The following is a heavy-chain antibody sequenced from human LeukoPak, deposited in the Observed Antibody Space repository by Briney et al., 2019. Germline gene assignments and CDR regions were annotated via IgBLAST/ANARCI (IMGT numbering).Heavy chain of an antibody. Sequence: GGSLRLSCAASGFTVSSNYMSWVRQAPGRGLEWVSVIYSGGSTYYADSVKGRFTISRHNSKNTLYLQMNSLRAEDTAVYYCAKEPGYGVSLGDYWGQGTLVTVSS. D-gene: IGHD4-17*01. J-gene: IGHJ4*02. CDR2: IYSGGST. CDR1: GFTVSSNY. CDR3: AKEPGYGVSLGDY. V-gene: IGHV3-53*01.